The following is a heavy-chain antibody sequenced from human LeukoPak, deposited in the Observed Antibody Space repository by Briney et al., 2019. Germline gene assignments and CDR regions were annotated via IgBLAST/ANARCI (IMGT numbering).Heavy chain of an antibody. J-gene: IGHJ1*01. D-gene: IGHD6-13*01. CDR2: IIPILGIA. CDR3: AIHGIAAAGTLGYFQH. Sequence: ASVKVSCKASGGTFSSYAISWVRQAPGQGLEWMGRIIPILGIANYAQKFQGRVTITADKSTSTAYMELSSLRSEDTAVYYCAIHGIAAAGTLGYFQHWGQGTLVSVCS. V-gene: IGHV1-69*04. CDR1: GGTFSSYA.